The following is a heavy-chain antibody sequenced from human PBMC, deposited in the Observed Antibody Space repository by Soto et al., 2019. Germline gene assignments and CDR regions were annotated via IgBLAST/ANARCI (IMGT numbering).Heavy chain of an antibody. CDR2: IYHSGTT. Sequence: QVQLQESGPGLVKPSETLSLSCNVSGGSISSDDFFWSWVRQHPARGLEWIGYIYHSGTTYYNPSLQCRITISVDTSKNRFSLKLRSVTAADPAVYFCARDAYHGSGLSGGMDVWGQGNAVTVS. D-gene: IGHD3-10*01. CDR1: GGSISSDDFF. V-gene: IGHV4-31*03. CDR3: ARDAYHGSGLSGGMDV. J-gene: IGHJ6*02.